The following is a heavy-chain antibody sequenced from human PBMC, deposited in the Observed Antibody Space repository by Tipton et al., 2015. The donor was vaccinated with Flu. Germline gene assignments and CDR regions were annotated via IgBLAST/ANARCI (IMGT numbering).Heavy chain of an antibody. D-gene: IGHD2-2*01. CDR2: IKQDGSEK. CDR1: GFTFSSYW. V-gene: IGHV3-7*01. Sequence: SLRLSCAASGFTFSSYWMSWVRQAPGKGQEWVANIKQDGSEKYYVDSVKGRFTISRDNAKNSLYLQMNSLRAEDTAVYYCARVVPAALYYFDYWGQGTLVTVSS. J-gene: IGHJ4*02. CDR3: ARVVPAALYYFDY.